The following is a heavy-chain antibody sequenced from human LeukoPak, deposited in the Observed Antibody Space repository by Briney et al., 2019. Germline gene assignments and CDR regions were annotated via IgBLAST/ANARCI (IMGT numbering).Heavy chain of an antibody. CDR2: IYHSGST. CDR1: GGSISSGGYS. CDR3: ARSSDMGFGEHDAFYI. V-gene: IGHV4-30-2*01. D-gene: IGHD3-10*01. Sequence: SQTLSLTCAVSGGSISSGGYSWGWIRQPPGKGLEWIGYIYHSGSTYYSPSLKSRVTISVDRSKNQFSLKLSSVTAADTAVYYCARSSDMGFGEHDAFYIWGRGTMVTVSS. J-gene: IGHJ3*02.